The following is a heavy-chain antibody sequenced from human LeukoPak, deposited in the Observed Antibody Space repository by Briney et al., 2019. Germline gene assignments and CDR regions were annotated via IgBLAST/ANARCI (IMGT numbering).Heavy chain of an antibody. CDR2: ISGSGGST. CDR1: GFTFSSYA. CDR3: APPVDTAMVKSFDY. V-gene: IGHV3-23*01. J-gene: IGHJ4*02. Sequence: PGGSLRLSCAASGFTFSSYAMSWVRQAPGKGLEWVSAISGSGGSTYYADSVKGRFTISRDNSKNTLYLQMDSLRAEDTAVYYCAPPVDTAMVKSFDYWGQGTLVTVSS. D-gene: IGHD5-18*01.